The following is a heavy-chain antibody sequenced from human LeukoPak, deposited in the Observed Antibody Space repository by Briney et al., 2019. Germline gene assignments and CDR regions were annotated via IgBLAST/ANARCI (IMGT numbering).Heavy chain of an antibody. Sequence: SETLSVTCAVYGGSFSGYYWSWIRQPPGKGLEWIGSIYYSGSTYYNPSLKSRVTISVDTSKNQFSLKLSSVAAADTAVYYCARIGTMVRGVPAAWGQGTLVTVSS. CDR1: GGSFSGYY. CDR3: ARIGTMVRGVPAA. V-gene: IGHV4-34*01. CDR2: IYYSGST. J-gene: IGHJ5*02. D-gene: IGHD3-10*01.